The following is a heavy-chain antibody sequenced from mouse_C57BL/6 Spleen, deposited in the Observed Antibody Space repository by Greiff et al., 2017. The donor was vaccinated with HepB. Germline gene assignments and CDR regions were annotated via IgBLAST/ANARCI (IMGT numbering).Heavy chain of an antibody. CDR3: ARPYGSSYGYFDY. J-gene: IGHJ2*01. D-gene: IGHD1-1*01. V-gene: IGHV1-81*01. CDR2: IYPRSGNT. Sequence: QVQLKQSGAELARPGASVKLSCKASGYTFTSYGISWVKQRTGQGLEWIGEIYPRSGNTYYNEKFKGKATLTADKSSSTAYMELRSLTSEDSAVYYCARPYGSSYGYFDYWGQGTTLTVSS. CDR1: GYTFTSYG.